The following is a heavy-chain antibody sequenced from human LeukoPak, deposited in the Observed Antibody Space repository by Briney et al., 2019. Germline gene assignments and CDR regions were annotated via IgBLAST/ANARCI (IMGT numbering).Heavy chain of an antibody. CDR1: GGSVSGYY. D-gene: IGHD3-10*01. CDR3: ARDLEGKLDY. Sequence: SETLSLTCTVSGGSVSGYYWSWIRQSAGKGLEWIGYIYHSGSTYYNPFLKSRVTISVDRSKNQFSLKLSSVTAADTAVYYCARDLEGKLDYWGQGTLVTVSS. CDR2: IYHSGST. V-gene: IGHV4-59*02. J-gene: IGHJ4*02.